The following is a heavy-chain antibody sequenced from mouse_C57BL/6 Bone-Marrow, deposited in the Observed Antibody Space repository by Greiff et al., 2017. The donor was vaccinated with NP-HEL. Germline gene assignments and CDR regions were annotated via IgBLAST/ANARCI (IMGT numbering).Heavy chain of an antibody. CDR1: GYTFTSYW. V-gene: IGHV1-64*01. D-gene: IGHD2-3*01. J-gene: IGHJ2*01. CDR2: IHPNSGST. CDR3: AREIYDSYYADYFDY. Sequence: QVQLQQPGAELVKPGASVKLSCKASGYTFTSYWMHWVKQRPGQGLEWIGMIHPNSGSTNYNEKFKSKATLTVDKSSSTAYMQLSSLTSEDSAVYYCAREIYDSYYADYFDYWGQGTTLTVSS.